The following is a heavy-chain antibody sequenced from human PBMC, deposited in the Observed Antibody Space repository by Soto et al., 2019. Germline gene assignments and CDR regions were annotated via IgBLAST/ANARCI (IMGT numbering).Heavy chain of an antibody. J-gene: IGHJ4*02. Sequence: GWSLRLSCEAPGFICTNFWMHWVRQVPGKGLVWVSRIDTSGSSTSYADSVKGRFTISRDNAKNTVSLQMNSLRAEDTGVYSCAKDSWYFDLWSQGSLVTGSS. CDR1: GFICTNFW. CDR2: IDTSGSST. CDR3: AKDSWYFDL. V-gene: IGHV3-74*01. D-gene: IGHD6-13*01.